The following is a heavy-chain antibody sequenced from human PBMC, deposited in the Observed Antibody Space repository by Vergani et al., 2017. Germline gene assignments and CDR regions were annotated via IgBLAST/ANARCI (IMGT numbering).Heavy chain of an antibody. V-gene: IGHV3-13*04. D-gene: IGHD6-19*01. CDR3: ARGGVAGTFDY. Sequence: EVQLVESGGGLVQPGGSLRLSCAASGFTFSSYDMHWVRQATGKGLEWVSAIGTAGDTYYPGSVKGRFTISRENAKNSLNLQMNSLRAGDTAVYYCARGGVAGTFDYWGQGTLVTVSS. CDR2: IGTAGDT. CDR1: GFTFSSYD. J-gene: IGHJ4*02.